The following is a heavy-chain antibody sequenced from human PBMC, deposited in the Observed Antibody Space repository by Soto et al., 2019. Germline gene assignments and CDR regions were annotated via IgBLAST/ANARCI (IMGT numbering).Heavy chain of an antibody. V-gene: IGHV3-30-3*01. CDR2: ISYDGSNK. Sequence: PGGSLRLSCAASGFTFSSYAMHWVRQAPGKGLEWVAVISYDGSNKYYADSVKGRFTISRDNSKNTLYLQMNGLRAEDTAVYYCARDTHLGGAFDIWGQGTMVTVSS. CDR1: GFTFSSYA. CDR3: ARDTHLGGAFDI. D-gene: IGHD3-3*02. J-gene: IGHJ3*02.